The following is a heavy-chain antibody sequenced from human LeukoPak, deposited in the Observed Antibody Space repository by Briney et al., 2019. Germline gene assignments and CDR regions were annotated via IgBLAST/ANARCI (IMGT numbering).Heavy chain of an antibody. Sequence: VASVKVSCKASGYTFTSYYMHWVRQAPGQGLEWMGIINPSGGNTIYAQKFQGRVTMTRDTSISTVYMELSRPRSDDTALYYCARTLYIAAVPGGFDYWGQGTLVTVSS. D-gene: IGHD6-13*01. V-gene: IGHV1-46*01. CDR3: ARTLYIAAVPGGFDY. CDR1: GYTFTSYY. J-gene: IGHJ4*02. CDR2: INPSGGNT.